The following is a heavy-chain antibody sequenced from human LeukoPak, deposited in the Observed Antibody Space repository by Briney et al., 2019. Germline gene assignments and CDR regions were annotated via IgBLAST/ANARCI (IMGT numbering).Heavy chain of an antibody. D-gene: IGHD3-9*01. CDR3: ARVGDYFHWYLDL. J-gene: IGHJ2*01. CDR2: LYSGSDT. V-gene: IGHV3-53*01. CDR1: GFSVSLNY. Sequence: GGSLRLSCAASGFSVSLNYMNWVRQAPGKGLEWVSILYSGSDTYYADSVKGRFTISRDSSKNMLFLHMNSLRAEDTAVYYCARVGDYFHWYLDLWGRGTLVTVSS.